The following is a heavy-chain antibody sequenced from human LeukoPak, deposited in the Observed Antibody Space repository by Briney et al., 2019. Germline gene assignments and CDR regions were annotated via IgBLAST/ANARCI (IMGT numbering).Heavy chain of an antibody. CDR2: IYPGDSDT. CDR3: ARICSGGSCYSDYYYGMDV. Sequence: GESLKISCKGSGYSFTSYWIGWVRQMPGKGLEWMGMIYPGDSDTRYSPSFQGQVTISADKSISTAYQQWSSLKASDTAMYYCARICSGGSCYSDYYYGMDVWAKGTTFTVSS. J-gene: IGHJ6*04. V-gene: IGHV5-51*01. CDR1: GYSFTSYW. D-gene: IGHD2-15*01.